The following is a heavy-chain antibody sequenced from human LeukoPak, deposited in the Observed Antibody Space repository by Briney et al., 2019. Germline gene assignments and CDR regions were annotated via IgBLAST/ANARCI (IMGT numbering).Heavy chain of an antibody. CDR3: ANDARWFGETPGPFDY. CDR1: GFTFSSYG. V-gene: IGHV3-30*18. Sequence: PGRSLRLSCAASGFTFSSYGMHWVRQAPGKGLEWVAVISYDGSNKYYADSVKGRFTISRDNSKNTLYLQMNSLRAEDTAVYYCANDARWFGETPGPFDYWGQGTLVTVSS. J-gene: IGHJ4*02. CDR2: ISYDGSNK. D-gene: IGHD3-10*01.